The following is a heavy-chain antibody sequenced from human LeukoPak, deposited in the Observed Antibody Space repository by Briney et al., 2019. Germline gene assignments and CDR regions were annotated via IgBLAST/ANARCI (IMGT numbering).Heavy chain of an antibody. J-gene: IGHJ4*02. Sequence: GGSLRLSCAASGFTFSTYSMNWVRQAPGKGLEWVSSISSTSKYVYYADSVKGRFTVSRDNAKNSLFLQMNSLRAEDTAVYYCATDRGWFFDNWGQGTLVTVAS. V-gene: IGHV3-21*01. D-gene: IGHD2-15*01. CDR1: GFTFSTYS. CDR2: ISSTSKYV. CDR3: ATDRGWFFDN.